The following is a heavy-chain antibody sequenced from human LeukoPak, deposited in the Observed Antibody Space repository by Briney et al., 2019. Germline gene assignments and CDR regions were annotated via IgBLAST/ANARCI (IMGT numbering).Heavy chain of an antibody. CDR2: INPNSGGT. V-gene: IGHV1-2*02. CDR1: GYTFTGYY. CDR3: ARGDPNGGYSYGPPDY. Sequence: ASVKVSCKASGYTFTGYYMHWVRQAPGQGLEWRGWINPNSGGTNYAQKFQGRVTMTRDTSISTAYMELSRLRSDDTAVYYCARGDPNGGYSYGPPDYWGQGTLVTVSS. J-gene: IGHJ4*02. D-gene: IGHD5-18*01.